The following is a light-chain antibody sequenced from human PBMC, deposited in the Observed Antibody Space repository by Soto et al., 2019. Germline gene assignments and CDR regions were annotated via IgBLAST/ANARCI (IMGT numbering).Light chain of an antibody. CDR3: SAYAGSNNFVV. CDR1: SSDVGAYDY. V-gene: IGLV2-8*01. J-gene: IGLJ3*02. Sequence: QSALSQPPSASGSPGQSVTISCTGTSSDVGAYDYVSWYQQYPGKAPKLMIYEVTKRPSGVPDRFSGSKSGNTASLTVSGLQAEAEAYYYCSAYAGSNNFVVFGGGTKLTVL. CDR2: EVT.